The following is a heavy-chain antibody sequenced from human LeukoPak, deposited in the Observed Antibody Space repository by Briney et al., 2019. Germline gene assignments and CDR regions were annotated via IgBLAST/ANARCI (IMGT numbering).Heavy chain of an antibody. V-gene: IGHV1-2*02. CDR1: GYTFTDYY. D-gene: IGHD1-26*01. CDR2: INPNTGGT. Sequence: GASVKVSCKASGYTFTDYYMHWVRQAPGQGLEWMGWINPNTGGTIYAQKFQGRVIMTRDTSISTAYMELSRVRSDDTAVYSCARDRYSGSYQPFDYWGQGTLVTVSS. J-gene: IGHJ4*02. CDR3: ARDRYSGSYQPFDY.